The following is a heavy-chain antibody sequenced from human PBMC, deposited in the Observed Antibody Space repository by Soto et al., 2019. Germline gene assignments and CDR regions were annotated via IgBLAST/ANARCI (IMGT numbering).Heavy chain of an antibody. J-gene: IGHJ6*02. Sequence: SETLSLTCAVSGGSISSGGYSWSWIRQPPGKGLEWIGYIYHSGSTYYNPSLKSRVSISVDKSKNQFSLNLTSVTAADTAVYYCARVCGGDCHYGMDVWGQGTTVTVSS. V-gene: IGHV4-30-2*01. CDR2: IYHSGST. D-gene: IGHD2-21*02. CDR1: GGSISSGGYS. CDR3: ARVCGGDCHYGMDV.